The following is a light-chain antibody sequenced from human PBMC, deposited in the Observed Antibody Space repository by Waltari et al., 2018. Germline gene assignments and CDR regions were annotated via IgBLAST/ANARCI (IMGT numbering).Light chain of an antibody. CDR2: VGS. Sequence: EILMTQSPATLSVSPGERATLSCRASQRLTSGYLAWYQQKPGQAPRRLVYVGSIRAAGIPARFSGSGSGTEFTLTISSMQSEDFAVYYCQQYNDWPYTFGQGTKMEIK. CDR1: QRLTSGY. V-gene: IGKV3-15*01. J-gene: IGKJ2*01. CDR3: QQYNDWPYT.